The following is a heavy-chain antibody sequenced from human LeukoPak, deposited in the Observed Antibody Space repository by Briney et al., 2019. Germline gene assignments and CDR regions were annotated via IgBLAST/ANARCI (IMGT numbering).Heavy chain of an antibody. D-gene: IGHD6-19*01. CDR1: GFSLTTSGVG. CDR3: AHAGGIIAVAGTGFDY. J-gene: IGHJ4*02. Sequence: GPTLVNPTQTLTLTCTFSGFSLTTSGVGVGWIRQPPGKALEWLALIYWDDDKRYSPSLKSRLSITKDTSKNQVVLTMTNMDPVDTGTYYCAHAGGIIAVAGTGFDYWGQGTLVTVSS. V-gene: IGHV2-5*02. CDR2: IYWDDDK.